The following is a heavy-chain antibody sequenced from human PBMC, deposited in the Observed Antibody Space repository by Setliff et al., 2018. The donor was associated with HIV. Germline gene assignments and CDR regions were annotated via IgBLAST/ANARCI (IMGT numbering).Heavy chain of an antibody. CDR3: AREKGFGGATGWFDP. CDR1: GGSINSYY. V-gene: IGHV4-4*07. Sequence: SETLSLTCTVSGGSINSYYWTWIRQPAGAGLEWIGRVYSNGKTNYNPSLKSRVTMSIDTSKDQFSLRLTSVTAADTALYYCAREKGFGGATGWFDPWGQGTLVTVSS. CDR2: VYSNGKT. D-gene: IGHD2-15*01. J-gene: IGHJ5*02.